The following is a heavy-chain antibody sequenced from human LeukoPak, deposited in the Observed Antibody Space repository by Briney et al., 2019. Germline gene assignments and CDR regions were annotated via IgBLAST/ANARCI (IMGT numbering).Heavy chain of an antibody. CDR3: AREITTNGGRYFDY. J-gene: IGHJ4*02. V-gene: IGHV3-23*01. CDR2: ISGSGGST. Sequence: GGSLRLSCAASGFTFSSYAMSWVRQAPGKGLEWVSAISGSGGSTYYADSVKGRFTMSRDNAKNTLYLQMNSLRAEDTGVCYCAREITTNGGRYFDYWGQGTLVTVSS. D-gene: IGHD7-27*01. CDR1: GFTFSSYA.